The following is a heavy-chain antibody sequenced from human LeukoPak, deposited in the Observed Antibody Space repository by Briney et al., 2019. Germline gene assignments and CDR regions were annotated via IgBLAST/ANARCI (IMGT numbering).Heavy chain of an antibody. Sequence: GGSLRLSCAASGFTFSTYSMNWVRQAPGRGLEWVSFISSSSNNIYYADSVKGRFTISRDNAKNSLYLQMNSLRADDTAVYYCARLANAAAGADYWGQGTLVTVST. CDR2: ISSSSNNI. D-gene: IGHD6-13*01. CDR3: ARLANAAAGADY. J-gene: IGHJ4*02. V-gene: IGHV3-21*01. CDR1: GFTFSTYS.